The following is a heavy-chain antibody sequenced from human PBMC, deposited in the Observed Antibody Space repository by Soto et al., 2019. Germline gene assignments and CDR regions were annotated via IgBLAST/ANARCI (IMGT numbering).Heavy chain of an antibody. J-gene: IGHJ4*02. D-gene: IGHD1-26*01. V-gene: IGHV1-18*01. CDR1: GYTFTSYG. Sequence: WASVKVSCKASGYTFTSYGISWVRQAPGQGLEWMGWISAYNGNTNYAQKLQGRVTMTTDTSTSTAYMELRSLRSDDTAVYYCARDERGSYYFDYFDYWGQGTLVTVYS. CDR3: ARDERGSYYFDYFDY. CDR2: ISAYNGNT.